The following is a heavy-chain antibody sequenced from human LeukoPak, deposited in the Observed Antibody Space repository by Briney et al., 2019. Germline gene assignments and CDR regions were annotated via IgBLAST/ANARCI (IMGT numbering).Heavy chain of an antibody. Sequence: AGGSLRLSCAASGFTFSSYWMSWVRQAPGKELEWVANIKQDGSEKYYVDSVKGRFTISRDNAKNSLYLQMNSLRAEDTAVYYCARAPSGEQWLADAFDIWGQGTMVTVSS. CDR1: GFTFSSYW. CDR3: ARAPSGEQWLADAFDI. CDR2: IKQDGSEK. V-gene: IGHV3-7*01. D-gene: IGHD6-19*01. J-gene: IGHJ3*02.